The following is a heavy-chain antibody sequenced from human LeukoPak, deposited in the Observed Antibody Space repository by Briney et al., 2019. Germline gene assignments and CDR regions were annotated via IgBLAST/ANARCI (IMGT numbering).Heavy chain of an antibody. CDR2: INPNSGGT. CDR1: GYIFTGYY. D-gene: IGHD3-22*01. Sequence: ASVKVSCKASGYIFTGYYMHWVRQAPGQGLEWMGWINPNSGGTNYAQKFQGRVTMTRDTSISTAYMELSRLRSDDTAVYYCASPNYYYDSSGYSSFDYWGQGTLVTVSS. J-gene: IGHJ4*02. V-gene: IGHV1-2*02. CDR3: ASPNYYYDSSGYSSFDY.